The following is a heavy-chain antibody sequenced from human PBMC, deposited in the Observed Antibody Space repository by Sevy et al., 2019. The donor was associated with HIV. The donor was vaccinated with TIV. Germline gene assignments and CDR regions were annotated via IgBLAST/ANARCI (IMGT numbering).Heavy chain of an antibody. CDR1: GYTLTQLS. CDR2: FDPEDGET. Sequence: ASVKVSCKVSGYTLTQLSMHWVRQAPGKGLEWMGSFDPEDGETLYAQKFQGRVTMTEDTSTDTAYMELRSLRSEDTAVYYCATTKDYYDSSGSPFGYWGQGTLVTDSS. J-gene: IGHJ4*02. V-gene: IGHV1-24*01. D-gene: IGHD3-22*01. CDR3: ATTKDYYDSSGSPFGY.